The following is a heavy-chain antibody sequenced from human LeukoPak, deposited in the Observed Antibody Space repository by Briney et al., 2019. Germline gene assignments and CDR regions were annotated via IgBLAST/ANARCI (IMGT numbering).Heavy chain of an antibody. CDR2: INPSGGST. Sequence: ASVKVSCKASGYTFTSYYMHWVRQAPGQGLERMGIINPSGGSTSYAQKFQGRVTMTRDTSTSTVYMELSSLRSEDTAVYYRARDHYYGSGSHITGLDYWGQGTLVTVSS. J-gene: IGHJ4*02. CDR3: ARDHYYGSGSHITGLDY. CDR1: GYTFTSYY. D-gene: IGHD3-10*01. V-gene: IGHV1-46*01.